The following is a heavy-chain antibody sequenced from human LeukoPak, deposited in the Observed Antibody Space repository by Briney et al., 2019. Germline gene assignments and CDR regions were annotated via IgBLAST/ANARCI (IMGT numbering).Heavy chain of an antibody. CDR3: ARQKYYYGSGSYDDAFDI. D-gene: IGHD3-10*01. Sequence: SETLSLTCTVSGGSISSYYWSWIRQPPGKGLEWIGSIYYSGSTYYNPSLKSRVTISVDTSKNQFSLKLSSVTAADTAVYYCARQKYYYGSGSYDDAFDIWGQGTMVTVSS. J-gene: IGHJ3*02. CDR1: GGSISSYY. CDR2: IYYSGST. V-gene: IGHV4-59*05.